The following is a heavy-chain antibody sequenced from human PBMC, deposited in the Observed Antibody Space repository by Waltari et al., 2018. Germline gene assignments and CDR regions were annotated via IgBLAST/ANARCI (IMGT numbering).Heavy chain of an antibody. CDR2: LTPSSGNT. CDR1: GYTFTNSD. D-gene: IGHD2-15*01. J-gene: IGHJ4*02. Sequence: QVQLVQSGAEVKTPGASVRVSCKASGYTFTNSDINWVRQATGQGLEWMAWLTPSSGNTGYAQKLQGRVTVTRTTSISTAYLELSSLRSDDTAVYYCVVGGGYWGQGTLVTVSS. CDR3: VVGGGY. V-gene: IGHV1-8*03.